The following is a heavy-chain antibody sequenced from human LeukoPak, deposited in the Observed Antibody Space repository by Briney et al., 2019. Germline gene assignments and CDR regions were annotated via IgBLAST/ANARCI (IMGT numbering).Heavy chain of an antibody. Sequence: SGTLSLTCTVSGGSISSYYWSWIRQPPGKGLEWIGYIYYSGSTNYNPSLKSRVTISVDTSKNQFSLKLSSVTAADTAVYYCASIAVAGPSTYYFDYWGQGTLVTVSS. CDR3: ASIAVAGPSTYYFDY. J-gene: IGHJ4*02. CDR1: GGSISSYY. CDR2: IYYSGST. V-gene: IGHV4-59*01. D-gene: IGHD6-19*01.